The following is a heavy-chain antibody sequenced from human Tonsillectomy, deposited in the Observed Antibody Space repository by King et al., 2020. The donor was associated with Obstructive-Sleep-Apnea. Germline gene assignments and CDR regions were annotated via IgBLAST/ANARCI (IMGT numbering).Heavy chain of an antibody. CDR2: INREWSNS. V-gene: IGHV3-74*01. CDR1: GFTLSSYW. J-gene: IGHJ2*01. CDR3: ARSQGYWYFDL. Sequence: VQLVESGGGLVQPGGSLRLSCTASGFTLSSYWTHWIRQAPGKGLVWVSRINREWSNSNHADFVRGRVTVSRDHAKNSLYLQLNSLRAEDTAVYYCARSQGYWYFDLWGRGTLVTVSS.